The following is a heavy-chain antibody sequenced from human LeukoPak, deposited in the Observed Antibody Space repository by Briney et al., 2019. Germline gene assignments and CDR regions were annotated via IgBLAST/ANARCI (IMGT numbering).Heavy chain of an antibody. J-gene: IGHJ4*02. CDR3: ARFHTSGYYRHFDF. V-gene: IGHV4-31*03. Sequence: SETLSLTCTVSGGSISSGGYYWSWIRQHPGKGLEWIAYIYYSGSTYYNPSLKSRVTISVDTSKNQFSLKLSSVTAADTAVYYCARFHTSGYYRHFDFWGQGTLVTVSS. CDR2: IYYSGST. D-gene: IGHD3-22*01. CDR1: GGSISSGGYY.